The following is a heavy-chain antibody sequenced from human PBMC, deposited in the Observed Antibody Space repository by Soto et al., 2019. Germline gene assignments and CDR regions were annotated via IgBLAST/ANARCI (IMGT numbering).Heavy chain of an antibody. V-gene: IGHV1-3*01. D-gene: IGHD3-22*01. CDR3: ARDIESSGYYAS. J-gene: IGHJ5*02. CDR2: INAGNGNT. CDR1: GYTFTSYA. Sequence: VASVKVSCKASGYTFTSYAMHWVRQAPGQRLEWMGWINAGNGNTKYSQKFQGRVTITRDTSASTAYMELSSLRSEDTAVYYCARDIESSGYYASWGQGTLVTVSS.